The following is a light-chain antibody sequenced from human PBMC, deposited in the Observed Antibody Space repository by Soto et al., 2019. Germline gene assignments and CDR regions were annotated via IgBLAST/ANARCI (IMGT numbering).Light chain of an antibody. J-gene: IGKJ2*01. Sequence: DIVMTQSPLSLPVTPGEPASISCKSSQSLLHSDGDNYLEWYVQKAGQSPQLLIYLVSHRASGVPDRLSGSGSGTDFTLTISSLQPEDFATYYCQQSYSTPYTFGQGTKLEIK. CDR1: QSLLHSDGDNY. CDR2: LVS. V-gene: IGKV2-28*01. CDR3: QQSYSTPYT.